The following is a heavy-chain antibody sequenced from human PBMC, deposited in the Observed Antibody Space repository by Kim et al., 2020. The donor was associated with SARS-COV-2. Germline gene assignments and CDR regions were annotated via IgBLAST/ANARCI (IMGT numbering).Heavy chain of an antibody. V-gene: IGHV4-34*01. D-gene: IGHD6-6*01. J-gene: IGHJ4*02. Sequence: SETLSLTCAVYGGSFSGYYWSWIRQPPGKGLEWIGEINHSGSTNYNPSLKSRVTISVDTSKNQFSLKLSSVTAADTAVYYCARYSSSPGEVDYWGQGTLVTVSS. CDR2: INHSGST. CDR1: GGSFSGYY. CDR3: ARYSSSPGEVDY.